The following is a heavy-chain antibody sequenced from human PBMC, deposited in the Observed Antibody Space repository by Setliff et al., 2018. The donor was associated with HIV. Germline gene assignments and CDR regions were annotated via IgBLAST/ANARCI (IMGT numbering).Heavy chain of an antibody. CDR3: AIGKMIYFFDY. CDR2: INPANGNT. Sequence: GSSVKVSCKSSGYNSSTYTLHWIRQAPGQTPEWMGWINPANGNTQYSQKLRGRLSIMKRTSARIAYMELSDLGSEDTAVYYCAIGKMIYFFDYWGQGTLVTVSS. CDR1: GYNSSTYT. D-gene: IGHD1-26*01. J-gene: IGHJ4*02. V-gene: IGHV1-3*01.